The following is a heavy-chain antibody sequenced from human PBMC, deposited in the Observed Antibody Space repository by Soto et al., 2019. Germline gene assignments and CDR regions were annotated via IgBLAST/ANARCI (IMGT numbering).Heavy chain of an antibody. CDR2: IVVGTGKT. D-gene: IGHD3-22*01. Sequence: SVKVSCKASGFTFSSSAVQWVRQARGQRLEWIGWIVVGTGKTNYAQKFQERVTITRDMSTSTAYMELSSLRSEDTAVYYCAASPQLYYYESSGYSDYYYYYGMDVWGQGTTVIVSS. J-gene: IGHJ6*02. V-gene: IGHV1-58*01. CDR3: AASPQLYYYESSGYSDYYYYYGMDV. CDR1: GFTFSSSA.